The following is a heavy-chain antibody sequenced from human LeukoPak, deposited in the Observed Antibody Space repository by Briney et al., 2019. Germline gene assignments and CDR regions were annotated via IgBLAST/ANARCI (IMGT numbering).Heavy chain of an antibody. V-gene: IGHV1-2*02. CDR2: INPNSGGT. CDR1: GYTSTGHY. CDR3: ARDKDTAMVGDY. D-gene: IGHD5-18*01. Sequence: ASVKVSCKASGYTSTGHYMHWVRQAPGQGLEWMGWINPNSGGTNYAQNFQGRVTMTRDTSISSAYMELSSLRSDDTAVYYCARDKDTAMVGDYWGQGTLLTVSS. J-gene: IGHJ4*02.